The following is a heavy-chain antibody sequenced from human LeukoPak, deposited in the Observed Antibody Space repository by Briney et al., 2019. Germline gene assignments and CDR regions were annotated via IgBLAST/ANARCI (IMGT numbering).Heavy chain of an antibody. J-gene: IGHJ4*02. CDR3: ARDRAPRPYYYDIEE. CDR1: GFTFSSYG. CDR2: IRYDGSNK. Sequence: GGSLRPSCAASGFTFSSYGMHWVRQAPDKGLEWVAFIRYDGSNKYYADSVKGRFTISRDNSKNTLYLQMNSLRAEDTAVYYCARDRAPRPYYYDIEEWGQGTLVTVSS. V-gene: IGHV3-30*02. D-gene: IGHD3-22*01.